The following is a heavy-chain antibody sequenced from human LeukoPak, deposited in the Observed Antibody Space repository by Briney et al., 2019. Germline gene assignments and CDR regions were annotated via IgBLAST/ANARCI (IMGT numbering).Heavy chain of an antibody. D-gene: IGHD6-19*01. CDR2: IKSKTDGGTT. Sequence: TGGSLRLSCAASGFTFSNAWMSWVRQAPGKGLEWVGRIKSKTDGGTTDYAAPVKGRFTISRDDSKNTLYLQMNSLKTEDTAVYYCTTDYSSGWYPPPPDYWGQGTLVTVSS. CDR3: TTDYSSGWYPPPPDY. V-gene: IGHV3-15*01. J-gene: IGHJ4*02. CDR1: GFTFSNAW.